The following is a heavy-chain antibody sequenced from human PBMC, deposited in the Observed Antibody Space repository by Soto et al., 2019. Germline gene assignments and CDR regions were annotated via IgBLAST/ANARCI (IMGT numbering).Heavy chain of an antibody. V-gene: IGHV1-46*01. J-gene: IGHJ6*02. D-gene: IGHD5-18*01. CDR1: GYTFTSYY. CDR2: INPSGGST. Sequence: GASVKVSCKASGYTFTSYYMHWVRQAPGQGLEWMGIINPSGGSTSYAQKFQGRVTMTRDTSTSTVYVELSSLRSEDTAVYYCARSPRDTAISKVSYYGMDVWGQGTTVTVSS. CDR3: ARSPRDTAISKVSYYGMDV.